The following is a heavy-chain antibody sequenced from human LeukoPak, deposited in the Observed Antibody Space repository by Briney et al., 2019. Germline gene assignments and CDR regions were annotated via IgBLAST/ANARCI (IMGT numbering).Heavy chain of an antibody. CDR3: ARHKGKVLRFLEWSATYAFDI. J-gene: IGHJ3*02. V-gene: IGHV4-34*01. CDR2: INHSGST. CDR1: GGSFSGYY. D-gene: IGHD3-3*01. Sequence: SETLSLTCTVSGGSFSGYYWSWIRQPPGKGLEWIGEINHSGSTNYNPSLKSRVTISVDTSKNQFSLKLSSVTAADTAVYYCARHKGKVLRFLEWSATYAFDIWGQGTMVTVSS.